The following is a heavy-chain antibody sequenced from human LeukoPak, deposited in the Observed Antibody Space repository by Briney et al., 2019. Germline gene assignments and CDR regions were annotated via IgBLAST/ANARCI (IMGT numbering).Heavy chain of an antibody. CDR2: ISGSGGNT. Sequence: GGSLRLSCAASGFTFSSYAMGWVRQPPGKGLEWVSAISGSGGNTYYADSVKGRFTISRDNSKNTLDLQMNSLRADDTAVYYCAKSESITMIGVIITPFDYWGQGTLVTVSS. CDR1: GFTFSSYA. CDR3: AKSESITMIGVIITPFDY. J-gene: IGHJ4*02. V-gene: IGHV3-23*01. D-gene: IGHD3-22*01.